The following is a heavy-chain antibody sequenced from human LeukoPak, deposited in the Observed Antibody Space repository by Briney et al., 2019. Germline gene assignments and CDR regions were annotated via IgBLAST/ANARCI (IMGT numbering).Heavy chain of an antibody. J-gene: IGHJ4*02. CDR1: GFSFTNFW. D-gene: IGHD3-10*01. Sequence: GGSLRLSCAVSGFSFTNFWMSWVRQAPGRGLEWVANIHPEGNEKYHVESVKGRFTISRDNTKNLLFLQTNGLRVEATAVYYCARGDAFSGDQWGQGTLVTVSS. CDR2: IHPEGNEK. V-gene: IGHV3-7*04. CDR3: ARGDAFSGDQ.